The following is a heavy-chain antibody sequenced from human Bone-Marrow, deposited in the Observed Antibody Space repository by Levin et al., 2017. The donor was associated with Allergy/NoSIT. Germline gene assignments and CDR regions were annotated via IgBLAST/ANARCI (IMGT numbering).Heavy chain of an antibody. CDR1: GGSISTYF. CDR3: ARGGWLRQDWFDP. J-gene: IGHJ5*02. CDR2: IYDSGST. Sequence: RTSETLSLTCTVSGGSISTYFWSWIRQPPGKGLEWIAYIYDSGSTTYNPSLKSRVTISVDTSKNQFSLRLTSVTASDTAVYFCARGGWLRQDWFDPWGQGTLVTVSS. D-gene: IGHD5-12*01. V-gene: IGHV4-59*01.